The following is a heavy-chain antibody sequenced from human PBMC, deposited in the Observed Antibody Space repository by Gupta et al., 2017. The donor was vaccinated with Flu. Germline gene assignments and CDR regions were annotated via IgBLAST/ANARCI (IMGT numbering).Heavy chain of an antibody. D-gene: IGHD6-6*01. Sequence: QVQLQESGPGLVKPSETLSLTCTVSGGSISSYYWSWIRQPPGKGLEWIGYIYYSGSNNYNPSLKSRVTISVDTSKNQFSLKLSSVTAADTAVYYCATARPDLGPCFDYWGQGTLVTVSS. CDR1: GGSISSYY. J-gene: IGHJ4*02. CDR2: IYYSGSN. V-gene: IGHV4-59*08. CDR3: ATARPDLGPCFDY.